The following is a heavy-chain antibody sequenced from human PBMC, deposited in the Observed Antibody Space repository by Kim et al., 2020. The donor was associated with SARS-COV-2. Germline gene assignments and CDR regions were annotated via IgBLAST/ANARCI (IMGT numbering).Heavy chain of an antibody. J-gene: IGHJ6*01. CDR3: AREFGRIPPYSHYYYGM. Sequence: GGSLRLSCAASGFTFSSYWMHWVRQAPGKGLVWVSRITSDGSRTFYADSAKGRFTISRDNAKNTMYLQMSSLRAEDSAVYYCAREFGRIPPYSHYYYGM. CDR2: ITSDGSRT. CDR1: GFTFSSYW. V-gene: IGHV3-74*01. D-gene: IGHD3-10*01.